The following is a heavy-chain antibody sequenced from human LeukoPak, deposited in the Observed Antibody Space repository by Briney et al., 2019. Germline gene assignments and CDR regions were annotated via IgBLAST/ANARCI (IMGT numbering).Heavy chain of an antibody. D-gene: IGHD1-1*01. V-gene: IGHV3-23*01. CDR3: AKLPYDTTDYELDY. Sequence: GGSLRLSCAASGFTFSSCAMTWVRQAPGKGLEWVAAISGAGTSTYYADFVMGRLTISRDNSKNTLYLRVSSLSAEDTAVYYCAKLPYDTTDYELDYWGQGTLVTVAS. CDR2: ISGAGTST. J-gene: IGHJ4*02. CDR1: GFTFSSCA.